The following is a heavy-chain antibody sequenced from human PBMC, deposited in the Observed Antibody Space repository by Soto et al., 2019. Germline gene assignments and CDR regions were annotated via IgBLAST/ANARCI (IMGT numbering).Heavy chain of an antibody. CDR1: GFTFSSYG. V-gene: IGHV3-33*01. D-gene: IGHD2-21*01. J-gene: IGHJ6*03. Sequence: GGSLRLSCAASGFTFSSYGMHWVRQAPGKGLEWEAVIWYDGSNKYYADSVKGRFTISRDNSKNKLYLQMTSLRAEDTAVYYCARGIGHYYYSMHVRGKGTTVTVSS. CDR2: IWYDGSNK. CDR3: ARGIGHYYYSMHV.